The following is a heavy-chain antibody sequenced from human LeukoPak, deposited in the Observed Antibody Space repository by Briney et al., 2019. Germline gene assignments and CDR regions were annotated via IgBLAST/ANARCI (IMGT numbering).Heavy chain of an antibody. D-gene: IGHD4-17*01. CDR1: GGSISSYY. V-gene: IGHV4-59*08. Sequence: SETLSLTCTVSGGSISSYYWNWIRQPPGKGLEWIGKIYYSGSTNYNPSLKSRVTISVDTSKNQFSLKLSSVTAADTAVYYCARQGDGYGDYVDYWGQGTLVTVSS. J-gene: IGHJ4*02. CDR2: IYYSGST. CDR3: ARQGDGYGDYVDY.